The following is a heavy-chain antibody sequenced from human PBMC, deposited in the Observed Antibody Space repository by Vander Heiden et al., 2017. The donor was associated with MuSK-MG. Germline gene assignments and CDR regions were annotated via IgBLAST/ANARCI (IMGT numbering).Heavy chain of an antibody. CDR1: GFSFITYA. CDR2: INNSGDKT. J-gene: IGHJ4*02. V-gene: IGHV3-23*01. D-gene: IGHD2-21*02. Sequence: EVQLLESGGDLVQPGGSLRLSCAASGFSFITYAMTWVRQDPGKGLEWVSHINNSGDKTYYAGSVKGRFTISRDNSKNTLYLQMNSLRVEDTAVYYCAKTRAGCSGDCYYYWDIWGRGALVTVSS. CDR3: AKTRAGCSGDCYYYWDI.